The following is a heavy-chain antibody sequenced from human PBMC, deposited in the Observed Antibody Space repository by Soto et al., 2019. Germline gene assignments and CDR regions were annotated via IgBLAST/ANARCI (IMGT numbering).Heavy chain of an antibody. D-gene: IGHD3-22*01. CDR2: ISGSGGST. CDR1: GFTFSSYA. J-gene: IGHJ4*02. V-gene: IGHV3-23*01. CDR3: AKDHYDSSGYYYEGIFDY. Sequence: GGSLRLSCAASGFTFSSYAMSWVRQAPGKGLEWVSAISGSGGSTYYADSVKGRFTISRDNSKNTLYLQMNSLRAEDTAVYYCAKDHYDSSGYYYEGIFDYWGQGTLVTVSS.